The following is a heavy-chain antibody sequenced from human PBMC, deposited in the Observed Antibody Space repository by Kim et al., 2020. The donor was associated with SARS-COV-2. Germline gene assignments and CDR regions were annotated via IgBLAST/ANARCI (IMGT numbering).Heavy chain of an antibody. D-gene: IGHD3-10*01. CDR1: GFTFSSYA. Sequence: GGSLRLSCAASGFTFSSYAMSWVRQAPGKGLEWVSAISCSGGSTYYADSVKGRFTISRDNSKNTLYMQMNRLRAEDTAVYYCAKRGGGGFGESYYFDYWGQRTLFTVSS. J-gene: IGHJ4*02. CDR2: ISCSGGST. CDR3: AKRGGGGFGESYYFDY. V-gene: IGHV3-23*01.